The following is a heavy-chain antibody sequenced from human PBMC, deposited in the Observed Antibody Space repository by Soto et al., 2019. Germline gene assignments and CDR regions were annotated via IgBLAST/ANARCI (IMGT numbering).Heavy chain of an antibody. J-gene: IGHJ6*02. V-gene: IGHV1-8*01. Sequence: QVQLVQSGAEVKKPGASVRVSCKTSGHTFTSYDINWVRQATGQGLEWMGWMNPNSGNAGFAQNFQGRVTMTRDTSINTAYMELSNLRSDDTAVYYCARVSLLHYYLEVWGQGTTVTVS. CDR3: ARVSLLHYYLEV. CDR2: MNPNSGNA. CDR1: GHTFTSYD. D-gene: IGHD3-22*01.